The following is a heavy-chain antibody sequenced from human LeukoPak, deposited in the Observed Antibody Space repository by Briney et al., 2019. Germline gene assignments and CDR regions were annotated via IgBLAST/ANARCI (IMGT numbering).Heavy chain of an antibody. J-gene: IGHJ6*03. Sequence: SETLSLTCAVYGGSFSGYYWSWIRQPPGKGLEWIGEINHSGSTNYNPPLKSRVTISVDTSKNQFSLKLSSVTAADTAVYYCARLRLPSIAARRYYYYYYMDVWGKGTTVTVSS. CDR2: INHSGST. CDR3: ARLRLPSIAARRYYYYYYMDV. V-gene: IGHV4-34*01. D-gene: IGHD6-6*01. CDR1: GGSFSGYY.